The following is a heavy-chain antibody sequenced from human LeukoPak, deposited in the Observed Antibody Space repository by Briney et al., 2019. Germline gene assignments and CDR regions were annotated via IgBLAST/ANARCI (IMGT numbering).Heavy chain of an antibody. V-gene: IGHV3-53*01. CDR3: AKGTPGYNYV. CDR1: GFTGNSDY. CDR2: IYSGGST. D-gene: IGHD5-18*01. Sequence: GGSLRLSCAASGFTGNSDYMTWVRQAPGKGLEWVSVIYSGGSTYHADSVKGRFTISRDNSKNVVYLQINSLRAEDTAVYYCAKGTPGYNYVRGQGTLVTVSS. J-gene: IGHJ4*02.